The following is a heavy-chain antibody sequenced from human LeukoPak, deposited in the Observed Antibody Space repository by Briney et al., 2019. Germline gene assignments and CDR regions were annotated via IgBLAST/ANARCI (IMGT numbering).Heavy chain of an antibody. V-gene: IGHV3-21*01. D-gene: IGHD2-2*01. CDR1: GFTFSSYN. CDR2: ISSSSTYI. CDR3: GHCTTTSCYAGGH. J-gene: IGHJ4*02. Sequence: PGGSLRLSCAASGFTFSSYNMNWVCQAPGKGLEWVSSISSSSTYIYYADLVKGRFTISRDNAKNSLYLQMNSLSAEDTAVYYCGHCTTTSCYAGGHWGQGTLVTVSS.